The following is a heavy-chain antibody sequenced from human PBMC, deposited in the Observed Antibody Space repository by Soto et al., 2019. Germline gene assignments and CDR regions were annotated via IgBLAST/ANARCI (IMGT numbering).Heavy chain of an antibody. Sequence: EVQLLESGGGLVQPEGSLRLSCAASGFTFSSHAMSWVRQAPGKGLEWVSAISYSGTTTYYAESVKGRFTISRDNSKNTLYLQMNSLRVEDTAIYDCAKRFALFGEVKLSPDFDYWGQGTLVTVSS. CDR1: GFTFSSHA. J-gene: IGHJ4*02. CDR2: ISYSGTTT. CDR3: AKRFALFGEVKLSPDFDY. V-gene: IGHV3-23*01. D-gene: IGHD3-3*01.